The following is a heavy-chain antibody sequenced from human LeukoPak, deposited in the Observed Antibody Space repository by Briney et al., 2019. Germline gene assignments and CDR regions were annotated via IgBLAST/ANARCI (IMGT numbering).Heavy chain of an antibody. V-gene: IGHV3-9*01. CDR2: ISWNSGSI. J-gene: IGHJ6*02. Sequence: GRSLRLSYAASGFTFDDYAMHWVRQAPGKGLEWVSGISWNSGSIGYADSVKGRFTISRDNAKNSLYLQMNSLRAEDTALYYCAKSPMRVVVVLDVWGQGTTVTVSS. CDR1: GFTFDDYA. CDR3: AKSPMRVVVVLDV. D-gene: IGHD2-15*01.